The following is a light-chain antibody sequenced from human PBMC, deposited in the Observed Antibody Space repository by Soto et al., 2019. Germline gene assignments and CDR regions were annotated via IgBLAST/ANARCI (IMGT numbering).Light chain of an antibody. CDR2: DAS. CDR1: QSVSTY. J-gene: IGKJ1*01. CDR3: QQRSNWPPWT. V-gene: IGKV3-11*01. Sequence: EIVLTQSPATLSLSPGERATLSCRASQSVSTYLAWYQQRPGQAPRLLIYDASNRATGIPARFSGSGSGTDFTLTISSLEPEDFAVYYLQQRSNWPPWTFGQGTKVEIK.